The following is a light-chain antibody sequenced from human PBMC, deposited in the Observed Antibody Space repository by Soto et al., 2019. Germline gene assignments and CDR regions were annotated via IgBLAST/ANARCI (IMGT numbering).Light chain of an antibody. CDR2: GAS. CDR1: QSVSSSY. V-gene: IGKV3-20*01. J-gene: IGKJ1*01. CDR3: QQYGSSQT. Sequence: EIVLTQSPGTLSLSPGERATLSCRASQSVSSSYLAWYQQKPGQAPRLLIYGASSRATGIPDRFSGSGSGTDFTLTISRLEPEYFAVYYCQQYGSSQTFGQGTKVDIK.